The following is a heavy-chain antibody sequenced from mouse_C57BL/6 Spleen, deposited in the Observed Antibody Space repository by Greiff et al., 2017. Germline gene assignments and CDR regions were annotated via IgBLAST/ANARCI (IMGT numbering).Heavy chain of an antibody. Sequence: EVQLQESGAELVRPGASVKLSCTASGFTFKDYYMHWVKQRPEQGLEWIGRIDPEDGDTAYAPKFPGKATLTADTSSNTAYLQLSSLTSEDTAVYYCTTHDGYYAWFAYWGQGTRVTVSA. D-gene: IGHD2-3*01. CDR2: IDPEDGDT. J-gene: IGHJ3*01. CDR3: TTHDGYYAWFAY. V-gene: IGHV14-1*01. CDR1: GFTFKDYY.